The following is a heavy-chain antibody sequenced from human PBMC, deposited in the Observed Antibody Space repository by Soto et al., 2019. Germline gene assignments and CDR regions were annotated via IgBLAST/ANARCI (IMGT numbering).Heavy chain of an antibody. J-gene: IGHJ6*04. CDR3: ASPGVVVLVGPNQLTDV. D-gene: IGHD2-15*01. CDR2: IKEDGSEK. V-gene: IGHV3-7*01. CDR1: GFTFSKYW. Sequence: GGSLRLSCAVSGFTFSKYWMTWVRQGPGKGLEWVASIKEDGSEKYYVDSVKGRFTIFRDNAGNSLYLQMNNLRVEDTAVYYCASPGVVVLVGPNQLTDVWGKGTTVTVSS.